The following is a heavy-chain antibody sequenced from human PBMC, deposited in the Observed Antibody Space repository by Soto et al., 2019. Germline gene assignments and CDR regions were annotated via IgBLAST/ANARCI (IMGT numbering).Heavy chain of an antibody. CDR2: IYYSGST. CDR1: GGSISSGDYY. CDR3: ARVSSGWPFDY. J-gene: IGHJ4*02. V-gene: IGHV4-30-4*01. D-gene: IGHD6-19*01. Sequence: SETLSLTCTVSGGSISSGDYYWSWIRQPPGKGLEWIGYIYYSGSTYYNPSLRSRVTISVDTSKNQFSLKLSSVTAADTAVYYCARVSSGWPFDYWGQGTLVTVSS.